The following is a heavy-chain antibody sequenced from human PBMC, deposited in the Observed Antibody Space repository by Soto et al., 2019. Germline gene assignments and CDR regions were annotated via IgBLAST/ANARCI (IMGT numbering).Heavy chain of an antibody. CDR2: ISYDGSNK. J-gene: IGHJ6*02. D-gene: IGHD6-19*01. V-gene: IGHV3-30*18. CDR1: GFTFSSYG. Sequence: GGSLRLSCAASGFTFSSYGMHWVRQAPGKGLEWVAVISYDGSNKYYADSVKGRFTISRDNSKNTLYLQMNSLRAEDKAVYYCAKDAVEVAGTSLAGMDVWGQGTTVTVSS. CDR3: AKDAVEVAGTSLAGMDV.